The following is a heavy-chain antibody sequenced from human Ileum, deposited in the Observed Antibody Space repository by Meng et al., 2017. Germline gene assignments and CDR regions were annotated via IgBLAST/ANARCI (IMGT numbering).Heavy chain of an antibody. D-gene: IGHD6-25*01. CDR2: IIPIFGTA. V-gene: IGHV1-69*05. J-gene: IGHJ6*02. CDR1: GGTFSSYA. CDR3: ARDERRAYYYYYGMDV. Sequence: SVKVSCKASGGTFSSYAISWVRQAPGQGLEGMGGIIPIFGTANYAQKFQGRVTITTDESTSTAYMELSSLRSEDTAVYYCARDERRAYYYYYGMDVWGQGTTVTVSS.